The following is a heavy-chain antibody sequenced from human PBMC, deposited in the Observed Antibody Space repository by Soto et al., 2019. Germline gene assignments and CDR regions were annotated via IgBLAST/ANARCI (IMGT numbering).Heavy chain of an antibody. CDR3: ARDRRDGYKRYFAF. CDR1: GVSITSYF. Sequence: SETLSLTCTVSGVSITSYFWSWIRQTPGKGLDWIGSISFSGATYSNPSPKGRAALSVDTSEDHLSLTLNSVTSADTAVYFCARDRRDGYKRYFAFWGQGKQVTVSS. D-gene: IGHD3-9*01. CDR2: ISFSGAT. V-gene: IGHV4-59*01. J-gene: IGHJ4*02.